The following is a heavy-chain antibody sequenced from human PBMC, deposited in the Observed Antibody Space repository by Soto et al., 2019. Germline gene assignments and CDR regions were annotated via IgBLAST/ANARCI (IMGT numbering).Heavy chain of an antibody. CDR3: ATGPAVTPYYYYGMDV. CDR2: IIPILGIA. V-gene: IGHV1-69*02. Sequence: GASVKVSCKASGGTFSSYTISWVRQAPGQGLEWMGRIIPILGIANYAQKFQGRVTMTEDTSTDTAYMELSSLRSEDTAVYYCATGPAVTPYYYYGMDVWGQGTTVTVSS. J-gene: IGHJ6*02. D-gene: IGHD4-4*01. CDR1: GGTFSSYT.